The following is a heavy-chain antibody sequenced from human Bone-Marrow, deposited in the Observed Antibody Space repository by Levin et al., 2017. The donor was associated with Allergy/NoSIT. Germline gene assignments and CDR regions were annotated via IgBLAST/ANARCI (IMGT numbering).Heavy chain of an antibody. D-gene: IGHD4-17*01. CDR1: GGTFSSFP. CDR3: ARGEDYGDYGGGSDFYYYYMDV. V-gene: IGHV1-69*13. CDR2: IIPIFDTA. Sequence: ASVKVSCKASGGTFSSFPITWLRQAPGQGLEWLGGIIPIFDTANYAQNFQGRVTITADESTNTAYLELSSLKSDDTAVYYCARGEDYGDYGGGSDFYYYYMDVWGKGTTVTVSS. J-gene: IGHJ6*03.